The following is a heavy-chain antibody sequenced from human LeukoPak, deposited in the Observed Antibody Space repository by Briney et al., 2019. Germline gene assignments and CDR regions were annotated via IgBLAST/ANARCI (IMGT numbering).Heavy chain of an antibody. CDR1: GFTFYNYA. Sequence: GGSLRLSCAASGFTFYNYAMHWVRQAPGKGLEWLSIISWNSGYIGYADSVKGRFTISRDNAKKSLDLQMNSLRAEDTAFYYCAKVRGTYSSGYFFDYWGQGTLVTVSS. J-gene: IGHJ4*02. CDR2: ISWNSGYI. D-gene: IGHD6-19*01. V-gene: IGHV3-9*01. CDR3: AKVRGTYSSGYFFDY.